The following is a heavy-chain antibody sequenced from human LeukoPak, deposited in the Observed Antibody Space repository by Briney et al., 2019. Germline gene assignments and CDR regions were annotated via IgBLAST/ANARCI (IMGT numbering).Heavy chain of an antibody. CDR1: GFTFSSYG. J-gene: IGHJ4*02. D-gene: IGHD1-26*01. Sequence: PGRSLRLPCAASGFTFSSYGMHWVRQTPGKGLEWVAIIWSDGSNKYYADSVKGRFTISRDNSKNTLYLQMNSLRAEDTAVYYCARGSGSFSGGFDYWGQGTLVTVSS. V-gene: IGHV3-33*01. CDR3: ARGSGSFSGGFDY. CDR2: IWSDGSNK.